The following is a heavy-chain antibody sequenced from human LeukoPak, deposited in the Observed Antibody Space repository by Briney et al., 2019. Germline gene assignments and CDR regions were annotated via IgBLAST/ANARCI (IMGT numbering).Heavy chain of an antibody. V-gene: IGHV3-23*01. Sequence: GGSLRLSCAASGFTFSSYAMSWVRQAPGKGLEWVSAISGSGGSTYYADSVKGRFTISRDNSKNTLYLQMSSLRAEDTAVYYCAKALPVDTAMVTGYFDHWGQGTLVTVSS. CDR3: AKALPVDTAMVTGYFDH. J-gene: IGHJ4*02. D-gene: IGHD5-18*01. CDR2: ISGSGGST. CDR1: GFTFSSYA.